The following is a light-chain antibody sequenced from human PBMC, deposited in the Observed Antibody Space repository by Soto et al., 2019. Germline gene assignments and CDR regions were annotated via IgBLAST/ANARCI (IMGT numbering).Light chain of an antibody. CDR3: QHYGASRWT. CDR1: QTVSNKY. CDR2: GAS. V-gene: IGKV3-20*01. Sequence: EVVFTQSPDTLSLSPGERATLSCRTSQTVSNKYLTWYQQKPGQPPRLLTYGASSRATGVPDRFSGSGSGTDFTLTISRLEPEDFGMYYCQHYGASRWTFGQGTKVDIK. J-gene: IGKJ1*01.